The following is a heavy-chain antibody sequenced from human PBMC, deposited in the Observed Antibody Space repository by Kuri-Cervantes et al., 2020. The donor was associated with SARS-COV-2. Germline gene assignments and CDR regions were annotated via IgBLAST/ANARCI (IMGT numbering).Heavy chain of an antibody. D-gene: IGHD5-12*01. CDR1: GFTFSSYW. CDR2: ISGSGGST. J-gene: IGHJ4*02. V-gene: IGHV3-23*01. Sequence: GGSLRLSCAASGFTFSSYWMSWVRQAPGKGLEWVSAISGSGGSTYYADSVKGRFTISRDNSKNTLYLQMNSLRAEDTAVYYCAKRGLRGGYYFDYWGQGTLVTVSS. CDR3: AKRGLRGGYYFDY.